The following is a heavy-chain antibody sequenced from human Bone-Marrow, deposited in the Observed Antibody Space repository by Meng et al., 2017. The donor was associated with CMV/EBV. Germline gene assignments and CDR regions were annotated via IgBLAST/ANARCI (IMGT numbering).Heavy chain of an antibody. D-gene: IGHD5-24*01. V-gene: IGHV4-34*01. CDR1: GGSFSGYY. CDR2: INHSGST. J-gene: IGHJ4*02. Sequence: FGGSFSGYYWSWIRQPPGKGLEWIGEINHSGSTNYNPSLKSRVTISVDTSKNQFSLKLSSVTAADTAVYYCARDHQMATIGTPFDYWGQGTLVTVSS. CDR3: ARDHQMATIGTPFDY.